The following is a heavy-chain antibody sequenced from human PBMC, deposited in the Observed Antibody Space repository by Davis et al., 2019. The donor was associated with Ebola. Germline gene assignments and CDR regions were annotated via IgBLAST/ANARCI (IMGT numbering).Heavy chain of an antibody. CDR1: GFTFDDYT. Sequence: PGGSLRLSCAASGFTFDDYTMHWVRQAPGKGLEWVSLISWDGGSTYYADSVKGRFTISRDNSKNSLYLQMNSLRAEDTAVYYCANRGRGMDVWGQGTTVTVSS. CDR3: ANRGRGMDV. J-gene: IGHJ6*02. CDR2: ISWDGGST. V-gene: IGHV3-43*01.